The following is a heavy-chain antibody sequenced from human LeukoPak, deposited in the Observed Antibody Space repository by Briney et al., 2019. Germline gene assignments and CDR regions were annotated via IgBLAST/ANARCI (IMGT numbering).Heavy chain of an antibody. CDR1: GFTFSSYW. CDR2: IKQDGSEK. Sequence: GGSLRLSCAASGFTFSSYWMSWVRQAPGKGLEWVANIKQDGSEKYYVDSVKGRFTISRDNAKNSLYLQMNSLRAEDTAVYYCARDRGGIGLLPNLPPVFDIWGQGTMVTVSS. CDR3: ARDRGGIGLLPNLPPVFDI. D-gene: IGHD2-2*01. J-gene: IGHJ3*02. V-gene: IGHV3-7*01.